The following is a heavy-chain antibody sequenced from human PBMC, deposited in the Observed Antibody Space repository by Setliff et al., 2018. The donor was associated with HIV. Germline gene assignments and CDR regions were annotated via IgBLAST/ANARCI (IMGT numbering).Heavy chain of an antibody. J-gene: IGHJ4*02. Sequence: GGSLRLSCTASGFTFGDDAMSWFRQAPGKGLEWVGFIRSKTYGGTTEYAASVKGRFIMSRDDSKSIAYLQMNSLKSEDTAVYYCARSGSSSPYYFDYWGQGTLVTVSS. CDR1: GFTFGDDA. D-gene: IGHD6-6*01. CDR2: IRSKTYGGTT. CDR3: ARSGSSSPYYFDY. V-gene: IGHV3-49*03.